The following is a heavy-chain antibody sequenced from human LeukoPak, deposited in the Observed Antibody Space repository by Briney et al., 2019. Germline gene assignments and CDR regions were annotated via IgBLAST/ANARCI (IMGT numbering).Heavy chain of an antibody. CDR1: GGTFSSYA. D-gene: IGHD3-10*01. Sequence: ASVKVSCKASGGTFSSYAISWVRQAPGQGLEWMGEIIPIFGTANYAQKFQGRVTITADESTSTAYMELSSLRSEDTAVYYCARDLGYYGSGSFFDYWGQGTLVTVSS. CDR3: ARDLGYYGSGSFFDY. J-gene: IGHJ4*02. CDR2: IIPIFGTA. V-gene: IGHV1-69*13.